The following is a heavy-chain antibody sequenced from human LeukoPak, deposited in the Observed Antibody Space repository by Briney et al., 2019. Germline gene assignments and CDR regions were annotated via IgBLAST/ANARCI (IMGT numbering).Heavy chain of an antibody. CDR2: MNPNSGNT. CDR3: ARGRLSSSLNWFDP. V-gene: IGHV1-8*02. D-gene: IGHD6-13*01. Sequence: ASVKVSCKASGGTFSSYAISWVRQATGQGLEWMGWMNPNSGNTGYAQKFQGRVTMTRNTSISTAYMELSSLRSEDTAVYYCARGRLSSSLNWFDPWGQGTLVTVSS. J-gene: IGHJ5*02. CDR1: GGTFSSYA.